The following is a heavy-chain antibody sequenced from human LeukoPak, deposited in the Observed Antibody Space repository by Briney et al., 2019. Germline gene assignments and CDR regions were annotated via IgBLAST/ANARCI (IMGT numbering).Heavy chain of an antibody. V-gene: IGHV3-23*01. Sequence: PGGSLRLSCAASRFTFSIYAMSWVRQAPGKGLEWVSSISSKGELTFYADSVKGRFTISRDNSESTLYLQMNILRAEDTAIYYCTRDRPNYYGSDGHYYRRNGDYWGQGTLVTVSS. D-gene: IGHD3-22*01. J-gene: IGHJ4*02. CDR2: ISSKGELT. CDR3: TRDRPNYYGSDGHYYRRNGDY. CDR1: RFTFSIYA.